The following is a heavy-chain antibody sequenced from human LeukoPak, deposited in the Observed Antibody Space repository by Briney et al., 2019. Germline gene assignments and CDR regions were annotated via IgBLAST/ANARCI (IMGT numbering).Heavy chain of an antibody. CDR3: AKDTRDMVFGYAFDI. CDR1: GFTFDDYA. D-gene: IGHD3/OR15-3a*01. V-gene: IGHV3-9*03. Sequence: GRSLRLSCAASGFTFDDYAMHWVRQAPGKGLEWVSGISWNSGSIGYADSVKGRFTISRDNAKNSLYLQMNSLRAEDMALYYCAKDTRDMVFGYAFDIWGPGTMVTASS. CDR2: ISWNSGSI. J-gene: IGHJ3*02.